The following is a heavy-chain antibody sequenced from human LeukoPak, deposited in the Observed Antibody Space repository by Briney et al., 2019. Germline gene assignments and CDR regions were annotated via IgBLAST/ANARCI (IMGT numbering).Heavy chain of an antibody. CDR1: GGSFSSSSYY. Sequence: PSETLSLTCTVSGGSFSSSSYYWGWIRQPPGKGLEWIGSMYYSGSTYYNASLRSRVTISVDTSKNQFSLKLSSVTAADTAVYYCARHFDRDGYKSNAFGIWGQGTMVTVSS. V-gene: IGHV4-39*01. D-gene: IGHD5-24*01. J-gene: IGHJ3*02. CDR3: ARHFDRDGYKSNAFGI. CDR2: MYYSGST.